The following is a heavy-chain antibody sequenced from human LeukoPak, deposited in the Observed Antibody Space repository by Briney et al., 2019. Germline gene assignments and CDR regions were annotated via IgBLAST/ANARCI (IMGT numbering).Heavy chain of an antibody. J-gene: IGHJ6*04. CDR2: MYHNRGT. CDR1: GYSISSGYY. D-gene: IGHD3-10*01. Sequence: SETLSLTCAVSGYSISSGYYWGWIRQPPGKGLEWIGSMYHNRGTYYNPSLKSRVTISMDTSKNQFSLRLSSVTAADMAVYYCASYYASGVSAYDYFGMDVWGKGTTVTVSS. V-gene: IGHV4-38-2*01. CDR3: ASYYASGVSAYDYFGMDV.